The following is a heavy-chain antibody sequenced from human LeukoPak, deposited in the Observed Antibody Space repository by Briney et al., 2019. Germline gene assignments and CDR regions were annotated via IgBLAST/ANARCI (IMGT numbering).Heavy chain of an antibody. CDR2: ITNSGGST. V-gene: IGHV3-23*01. D-gene: IGHD1-26*01. J-gene: IGHJ4*02. CDR1: GFTFSSYA. Sequence: GGSLRLSCAASGFTFSSYAMYWVRQAPGKGLEWVSGITNSGGSTYYADSVKGRFTISRDNSRNTLYLQMDSLRADDTAVYYCARYSGSYYYPPAWDLWGQGTLVTVSS. CDR3: ARYSGSYYYPPAWDL.